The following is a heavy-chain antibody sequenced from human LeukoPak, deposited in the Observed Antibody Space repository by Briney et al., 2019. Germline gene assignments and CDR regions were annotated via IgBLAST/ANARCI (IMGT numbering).Heavy chain of an antibody. CDR2: INHSGST. Sequence: SETLSLTCAVYGGSFSGYYWSWIRQPPGKGLEWIGEINHSGSTNYNPSLKSRVTISVDTSKNQFSLKLSSVTAADTAVYYCAREPSGSYYFDYWGQEPWSPSPQ. CDR1: GGSFSGYY. V-gene: IGHV4-34*01. CDR3: AREPSGSYYFDY. J-gene: IGHJ4*01. D-gene: IGHD1-26*01.